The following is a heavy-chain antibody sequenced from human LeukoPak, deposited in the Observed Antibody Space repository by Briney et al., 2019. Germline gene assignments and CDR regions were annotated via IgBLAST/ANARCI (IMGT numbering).Heavy chain of an antibody. D-gene: IGHD1-26*01. Sequence: GGSLRLSCAASGFTFNSYSMNWVRQAPGKGLEWLSYIDSSSTNISYANSVKGRFTISRDNAKSSLYLRLNSLRAEDTAVYYCARPKSGSSSFDYWGQGTLVTVSS. CDR2: IDSSSTNI. V-gene: IGHV3-48*01. J-gene: IGHJ4*02. CDR1: GFTFNSYS. CDR3: ARPKSGSSSFDY.